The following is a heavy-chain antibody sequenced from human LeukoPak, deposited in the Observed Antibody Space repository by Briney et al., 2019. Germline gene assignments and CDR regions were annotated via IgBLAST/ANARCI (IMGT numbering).Heavy chain of an antibody. D-gene: IGHD4-11*01. V-gene: IGHV4-38-2*02. CDR2: IYHSGST. CDR1: GYFISSGYY. CDR3: ARVTTGYYYYMDV. J-gene: IGHJ6*03. Sequence: SETLSLTCTVSGYFISSGYYWGWIRQPAWKGLEWIGSIYHSGSTYYNPSLKSRVTISVDTSKNQFSLKLSSVTAADTAVYYCARVTTGYYYYMDVWGKGTTVTVSS.